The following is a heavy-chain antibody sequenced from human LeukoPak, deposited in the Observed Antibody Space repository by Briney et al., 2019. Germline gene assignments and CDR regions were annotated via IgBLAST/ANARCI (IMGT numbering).Heavy chain of an antibody. CDR1: GYTFTSYY. D-gene: IGHD3-9*01. V-gene: IGHV1-46*01. Sequence: GASVKVSCKASGYTFTSYYMHWVRQAPGQGLEWMGIINPSGGSTSYAQKFQGRVTMTRDTSTSTVYMELSSLRSEDTAVYYCAREGIRYFDWLSGPYFDYWGQGTLVTVSS. CDR3: AREGIRYFDWLSGPYFDY. J-gene: IGHJ4*02. CDR2: INPSGGST.